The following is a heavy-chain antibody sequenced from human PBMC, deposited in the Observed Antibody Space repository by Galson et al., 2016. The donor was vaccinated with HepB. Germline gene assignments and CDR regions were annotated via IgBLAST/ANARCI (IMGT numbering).Heavy chain of an antibody. CDR1: GYTLSAVS. Sequence: SVKVSCKVSGYTLSAVSIHWVRQAPGEGLEWMGGFDPEDGEIIFAQKFQGRVTMTEDTSTDTAFIELSSLRSEDTAVYYCATALTMNYFYGMDLWGQGTKVTVSS. CDR3: ATALTMNYFYGMDL. J-gene: IGHJ6*02. CDR2: FDPEDGEI. V-gene: IGHV1-24*01. D-gene: IGHD3-3*01.